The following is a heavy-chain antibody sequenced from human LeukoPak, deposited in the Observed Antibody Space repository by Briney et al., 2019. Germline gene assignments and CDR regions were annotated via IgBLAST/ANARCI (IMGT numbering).Heavy chain of an antibody. CDR1: GGSFSGYC. Sequence: PSETLSLTCAVYGGSFSGYCWSWIRQPPGKGLEWIGEINHSGSTNYNPSLKSRVTISVDTSKNQFSLKLSSVTAADTAVYYCARGVRALWFGEPYHNFDYWGQGTLVTVSS. CDR2: INHSGST. CDR3: ARGVRALWFGEPYHNFDY. V-gene: IGHV4-34*01. J-gene: IGHJ4*02. D-gene: IGHD3-10*01.